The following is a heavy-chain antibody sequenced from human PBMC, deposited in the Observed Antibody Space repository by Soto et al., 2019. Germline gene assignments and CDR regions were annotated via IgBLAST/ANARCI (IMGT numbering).Heavy chain of an antibody. D-gene: IGHD3-22*01. Sequence: PSETLSLTCTVSVGSISSYYWSWIRQPPGKGLEWIGYIYYSGSTNYNPSLKSRVTISVDTSKNQFSLKLSSVTAADTAVYYCARGLAVAYYPALLWGQANLVTLSS. J-gene: IGHJ4*02. CDR3: ARGLAVAYYPALL. CDR2: IYYSGST. V-gene: IGHV4-59*01. CDR1: VGSISSYY.